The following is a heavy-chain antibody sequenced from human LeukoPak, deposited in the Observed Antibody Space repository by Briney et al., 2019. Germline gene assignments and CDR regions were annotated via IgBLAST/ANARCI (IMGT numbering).Heavy chain of an antibody. CDR1: GGTFSSYA. Sequence: ASVKVSCKASGGTFSSYAISWVRQAPGQGLEWMGGIIPIFGTANYAQKFQGRVTITADESTSTAYTELSSLRSEDMAVYYCASTYCSGGSCCGEYNWFDPWGQGTLVTVSS. CDR2: IIPIFGTA. D-gene: IGHD2-15*01. CDR3: ASTYCSGGSCCGEYNWFDP. J-gene: IGHJ5*02. V-gene: IGHV1-69*13.